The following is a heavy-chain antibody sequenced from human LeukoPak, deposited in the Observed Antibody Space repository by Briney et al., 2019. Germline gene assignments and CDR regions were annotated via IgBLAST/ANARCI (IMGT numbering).Heavy chain of an antibody. CDR3: AKVRRVVAAPFDP. V-gene: IGHV3-53*01. D-gene: IGHD2-15*01. CDR1: GFTVSSNY. J-gene: IGHJ5*02. CDR2: IYSGGST. Sequence: GGSLRLSCAASGFTVSSNYMSWVRQAPGKGLEWVSVIYSGGSTYYADSVKGRFTISRDNSKNTLHLQMNSLRAEDTAVYYCAKVRRVVAAPFDPWGQGTLVTVSS.